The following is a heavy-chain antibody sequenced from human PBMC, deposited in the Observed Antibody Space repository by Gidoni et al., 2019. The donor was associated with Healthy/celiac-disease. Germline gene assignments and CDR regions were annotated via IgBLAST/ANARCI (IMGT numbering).Heavy chain of an antibody. V-gene: IGHV1-2*04. CDR1: GYTFTGYY. J-gene: IGHJ4*02. D-gene: IGHD3-10*01. Sequence: QVQLVQSGAEVKKPGASVKVSCKASGYTFTGYYMHWVRQAPGQGLEWMGWINPNSGGKNYAQKFQGWVTMTRETSISTAYMELSRLRSDDTAVYYWARGFSYGSGSYSFDGSDYWGQGTLVTVSS. CDR3: ARGFSYGSGSYSFDGSDY. CDR2: INPNSGGK.